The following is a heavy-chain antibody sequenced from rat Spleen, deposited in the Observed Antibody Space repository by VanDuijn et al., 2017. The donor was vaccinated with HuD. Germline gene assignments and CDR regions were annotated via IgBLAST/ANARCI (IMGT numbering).Heavy chain of an antibody. CDR3: TRETGYNSYFDY. CDR1: GFTFSNYG. J-gene: IGHJ2*01. CDR2: ISTGGGNT. Sequence: EVQLVESGGDLVQPGRSLKLSCPASGFTFSNYGMAWVRQAPTKGLEWVASISTGGGNTYYRDSVKGRFTISRDDAKNTLYLQIDSLRSEDTATYYCTRETGYNSYFDYWGQGVMVTVSS. V-gene: IGHV5S13*01. D-gene: IGHD1-4*01.